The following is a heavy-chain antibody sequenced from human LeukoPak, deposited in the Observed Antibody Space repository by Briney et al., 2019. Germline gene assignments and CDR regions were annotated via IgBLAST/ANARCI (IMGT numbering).Heavy chain of an antibody. CDR2: ISNSGGAI. Sequence: GGSLRLSCAASGFTFSSYEMNWVRQAPGKGLDWVSYISNSGGAIYYADSVKGRFTISRDNAKNSLYLQMNSLRAEDTAVYYCARDWRGYSDLWGRGTLVTVSS. J-gene: IGHJ2*01. D-gene: IGHD3-3*01. V-gene: IGHV3-48*03. CDR1: GFTFSSYE. CDR3: ARDWRGYSDL.